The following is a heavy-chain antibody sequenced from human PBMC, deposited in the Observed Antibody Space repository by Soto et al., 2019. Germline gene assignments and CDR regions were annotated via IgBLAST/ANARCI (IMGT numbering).Heavy chain of an antibody. J-gene: IGHJ3*02. Sequence: GGSLRLSCAGSGFTLSDHYIDWVRQAPGKGLEWVGRSRDKPQGYSTAYAASVKGRFTTSRDESKNSAYLQMNSLKTEDTAVYYCAKALRITMIVVVKFAFDIWGQGTMVTVSS. CDR2: SRDKPQGYST. CDR3: AKALRITMIVVVKFAFDI. V-gene: IGHV3-72*01. CDR1: GFTLSDHY. D-gene: IGHD3-22*01.